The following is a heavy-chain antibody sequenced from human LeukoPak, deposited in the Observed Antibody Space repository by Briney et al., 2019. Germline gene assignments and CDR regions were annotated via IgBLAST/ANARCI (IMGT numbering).Heavy chain of an antibody. J-gene: IGHJ5*02. CDR3: AKAAYGDYVNWFDP. Sequence: HPGGSLRLSCAASGFTFSSYSMNWVRQAPGKGLEWVSYISSSSSTIYYADSVKGRFTISRDNSKNTLYLQMNSLRAEDTALYYCAKAAYGDYVNWFDPWGQGILSSSPQ. CDR1: GFTFSSYS. V-gene: IGHV3-48*01. CDR2: ISSSSSTI. D-gene: IGHD4-17*01.